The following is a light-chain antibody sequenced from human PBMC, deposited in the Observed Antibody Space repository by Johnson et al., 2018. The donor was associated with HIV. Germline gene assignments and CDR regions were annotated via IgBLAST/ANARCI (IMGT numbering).Light chain of an antibody. J-gene: IGLJ1*01. CDR3: GTWDSSLSAVTYV. Sequence: QSILTQPPSVSAAPGQKVTISFSGSSSNIGNNYVSWYQQLPGRAPKLLIYDNNKRPSGIPDRFSGSKSGTSATLGITGLQTGDEADYYCGTWDSSLSAVTYVFRTGTKVTVL. V-gene: IGLV1-51*01. CDR1: SSNIGNNY. CDR2: DNN.